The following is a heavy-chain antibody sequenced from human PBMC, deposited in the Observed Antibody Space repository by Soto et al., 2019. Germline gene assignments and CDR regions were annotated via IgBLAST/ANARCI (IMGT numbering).Heavy chain of an antibody. CDR2: ISGSGIDI. J-gene: IGHJ2*01. CDR1: GFAFYYYN. CDR3: AKEFRERAGPWYFDL. Sequence: GGSLRLSCAASGFAFYYYNMNWVRQAPGRGLEWVSSISGSGIDIHFTDSVKGRFTISRDNAKTSLYLQMNSLRDEDTAVYYCAKEFRERAGPWYFDLWGRGTLVTVSS. V-gene: IGHV3-21*01. D-gene: IGHD1-1*01.